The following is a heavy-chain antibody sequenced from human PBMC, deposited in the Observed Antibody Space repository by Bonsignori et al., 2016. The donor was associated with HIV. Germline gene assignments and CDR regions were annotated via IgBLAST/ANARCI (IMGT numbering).Heavy chain of an antibody. J-gene: IGHJ6*03. Sequence: ASVKVSCKASGYTFTSYGISWVRQAPGQGLEWMGWISAYNGNTNYAQKLQGRVTMTTDTSTSTAYMELRSLRSDDTAVYYCARGPRKIAVAGTHYYYYMDVWGKGTTVPSP. CDR1: GYTFTSYG. D-gene: IGHD6-19*01. V-gene: IGHV1-18*01. CDR2: ISAYNGNT. CDR3: ARGPRKIAVAGTHYYYYMDV.